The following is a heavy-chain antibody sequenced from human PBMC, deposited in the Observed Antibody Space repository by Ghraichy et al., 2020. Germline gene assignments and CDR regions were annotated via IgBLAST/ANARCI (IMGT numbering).Heavy chain of an antibody. D-gene: IGHD4-23*01. Sequence: GGSLRLSCAVSGFTFSSYAMSWVRQAPGKGLEWVSVITGSGGSTSYADSVKGRFTISRDNSKNTLYLQMNSLRAEDTAVYYCAKVLERHYGGNSGRSDYWGQGTLVTVSS. CDR2: ITGSGGST. CDR1: GFTFSSYA. CDR3: AKVLERHYGGNSGRSDY. V-gene: IGHV3-23*01. J-gene: IGHJ4*02.